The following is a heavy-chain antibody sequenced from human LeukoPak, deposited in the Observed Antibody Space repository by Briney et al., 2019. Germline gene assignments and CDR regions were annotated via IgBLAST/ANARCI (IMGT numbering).Heavy chain of an antibody. CDR2: IYYSGST. J-gene: IGHJ4*02. CDR1: GGSIRSYY. Sequence: SETLSLTCTVSGGSIRSYYWSWIRQPPGKGLEWIGYIYYSGSTNYNPSLKSRVTISVDTSKNQFSLKLSSVTAADTAVYYCARQGAGVPFDYWGRGTLVTASS. V-gene: IGHV4-59*08. D-gene: IGHD3-10*01. CDR3: ARQGAGVPFDY.